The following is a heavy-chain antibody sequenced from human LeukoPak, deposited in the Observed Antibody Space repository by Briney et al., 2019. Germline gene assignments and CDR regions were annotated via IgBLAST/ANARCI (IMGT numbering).Heavy chain of an antibody. J-gene: IGHJ4*02. CDR2: IYYRGST. D-gene: IGHD3-22*01. V-gene: IGHV4-59*01. CDR3: ARADYDTSAYYYTFDY. CDR1: GGSINGYY. Sequence: SESLSLTCTVSGGSINGYYWSWIRQPPEKGLEWIGYIYYRGSTNYNPSLKSRVTISVDTSKNQFSLKLSSVTAADTAVYYCARADYDTSAYYYTFDYWGQGTLVSVSS.